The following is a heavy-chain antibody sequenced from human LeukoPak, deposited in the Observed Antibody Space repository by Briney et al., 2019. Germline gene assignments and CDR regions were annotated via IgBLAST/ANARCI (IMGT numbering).Heavy chain of an antibody. Sequence: GGSLRLSCAASGFTFSSYWVSWVRQAPGKGLEWVANIKQDGSEKYYVDSVKGRFTISRDNAKNSLYLQMNSLRAEDTAVYYCAREINDYGDGYFDYWGQGTLVTVSS. CDR1: GFTFSSYW. J-gene: IGHJ4*02. D-gene: IGHD4-17*01. CDR2: IKQDGSEK. CDR3: AREINDYGDGYFDY. V-gene: IGHV3-7*01.